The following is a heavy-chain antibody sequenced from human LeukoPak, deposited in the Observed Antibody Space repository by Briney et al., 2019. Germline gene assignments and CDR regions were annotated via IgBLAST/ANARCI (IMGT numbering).Heavy chain of an antibody. CDR2: IYYSGST. D-gene: IGHD5-12*01. V-gene: IGHV4-59*01. CDR3: ARIRNQRGYSGYVFGFDY. J-gene: IGHJ4*02. Sequence: MTSETLSLTCTVSGGSISGYYWSWIRQPPGKGLEWIGYIYYSGSTNYNPSLKSRVTISVDTSKNQFSLKLSSVTAADTAVYYCARIRNQRGYSGYVFGFDYWGQGTLVTVSS. CDR1: GGSISGYY.